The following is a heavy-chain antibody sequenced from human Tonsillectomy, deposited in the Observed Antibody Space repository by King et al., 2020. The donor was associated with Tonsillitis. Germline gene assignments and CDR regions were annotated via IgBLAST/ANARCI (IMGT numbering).Heavy chain of an antibody. CDR3: TKAVVPAAMADDYYYGMDV. J-gene: IGHJ6*02. CDR1: GFTFDDYA. CDR2: ITWDGSST. V-gene: IGHV3-43D*04. Sequence: VQLVESGGVVVQPGGSLRLSCAASGFTFDDYAMHWVRQALGKGLEWVSLITWDGSSTYYADSVKGRFTISRDNSKNSLYLQMNSLRTEDTALYYCTKAVVPAAMADDYYYGMDVWGPGTTVTVSS. D-gene: IGHD2-2*01.